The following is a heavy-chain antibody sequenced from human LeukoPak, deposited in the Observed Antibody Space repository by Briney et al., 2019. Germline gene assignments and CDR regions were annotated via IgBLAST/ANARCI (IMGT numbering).Heavy chain of an antibody. V-gene: IGHV3-7*03. J-gene: IGHJ4*02. CDR3: AREEVKSFDY. CDR1: GFRFSGYW. Sequence: PGGSLRLSCAASGFRFSGYWMTWVRQAPGKGLEWVANIKGGGSETSYVTSVRGRFTISRDNAKNSLYLQMNNLRVEDTAVYYCAREEVKSFDYWGQGTLVTVSS. CDR2: IKGGGSET.